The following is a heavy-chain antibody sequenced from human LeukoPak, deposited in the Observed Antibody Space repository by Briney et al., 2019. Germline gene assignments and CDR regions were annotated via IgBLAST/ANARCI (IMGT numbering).Heavy chain of an antibody. V-gene: IGHV4-34*01. CDR1: GGSFSGYY. D-gene: IGHD6-13*01. J-gene: IGHJ2*01. CDR3: ARSPSASSSWRWHFDL. Sequence: PSETLSLTCAVYGGSFSGYYWSWIRQPPGKGLEWIGEINHSGSTNYNPSLKSRVTISVDTSKNQFSLKLSSVTAADTAVYYCARSPSASSSWRWHFDLWGRGTLVTVSS. CDR2: INHSGST.